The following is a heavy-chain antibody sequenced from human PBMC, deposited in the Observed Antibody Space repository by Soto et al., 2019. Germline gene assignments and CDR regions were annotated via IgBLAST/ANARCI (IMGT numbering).Heavy chain of an antibody. CDR3: ARDHLILPAHDFFYGSDV. J-gene: IGHJ6*02. Sequence: GGSLRLSCEVPGFTFSMYPMSWVRQSPGKGLEWVAKIPQDGVDGHYADSVKGRFTISRDNGKNSLYLQLNNLRAEDTAVYYCARDHLILPAHDFFYGSDVWGRGATVTVS. V-gene: IGHV3-7*03. CDR1: GFTFSMYP. D-gene: IGHD2-21*02. CDR2: IPQDGVDG.